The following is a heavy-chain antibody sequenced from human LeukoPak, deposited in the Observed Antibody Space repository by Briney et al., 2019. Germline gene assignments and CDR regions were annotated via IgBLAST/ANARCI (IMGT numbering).Heavy chain of an antibody. CDR1: GFDFNTFG. CDR3: VRQAQEDY. J-gene: IGHJ4*02. CDR2: ISWDGSDK. Sequence: PGRSLRLSCLASGFDFNTFGMHWVRQAPDTGLEWVAVISWDGSDKYYADSVKGRFTISRDNSKNTLYLQMDSLRSEDTGVYYCVRQAQEDYWGQGTLVTVSS. V-gene: IGHV3-30*03.